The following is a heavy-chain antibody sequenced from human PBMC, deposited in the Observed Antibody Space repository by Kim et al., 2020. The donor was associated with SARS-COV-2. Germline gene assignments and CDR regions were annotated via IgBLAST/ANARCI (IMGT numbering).Heavy chain of an antibody. CDR3: AKGRGALCEGGCFSRVNDY. CDR2: ISGDGDDT. J-gene: IGHJ4*02. Sequence: GGSLRLSCVASGFTFNNYAMSWVRQTPGQGLEWVSIISGDGDDTKCADSVKGRFTISRDNSKNMVYLQMDSLRAEDTAVYYCAKGRGALCEGGCFSRVNDYWGQGTLVTVSS. V-gene: IGHV3-23*01. D-gene: IGHD2-21*02. CDR1: GFTFNNYA.